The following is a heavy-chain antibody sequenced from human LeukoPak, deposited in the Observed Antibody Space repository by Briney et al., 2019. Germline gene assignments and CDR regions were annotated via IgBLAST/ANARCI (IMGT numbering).Heavy chain of an antibody. CDR1: GFTFSSYW. Sequence: GGSLRLSCAASGFTFSSYWMNWVRQAPGKGLEWVANIKQDGGEKYYVDSVKGRFTISRDNAKKSLYLQMNSLRAEDTAVYYCARAYCSSTSCHYGMDVWGQRTTVTVSS. D-gene: IGHD2-2*01. J-gene: IGHJ6*02. CDR3: ARAYCSSTSCHYGMDV. V-gene: IGHV3-7*01. CDR2: IKQDGGEK.